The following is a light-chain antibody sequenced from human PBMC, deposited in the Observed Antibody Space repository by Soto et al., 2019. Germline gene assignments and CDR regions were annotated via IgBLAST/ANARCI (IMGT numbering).Light chain of an antibody. V-gene: IGLV2-14*01. Sequence: QSALTQPASVSGSPGQSITISCTGTSSDVGDYNYVSWYQQHPGKAPKLMIYEVSDRPSGVSSRFSGSKSGKTASLTISGLQAEDEADYYCCSYASSNTYVFGTGTKLTVL. CDR1: SSDVGDYNY. J-gene: IGLJ1*01. CDR3: CSYASSNTYV. CDR2: EVS.